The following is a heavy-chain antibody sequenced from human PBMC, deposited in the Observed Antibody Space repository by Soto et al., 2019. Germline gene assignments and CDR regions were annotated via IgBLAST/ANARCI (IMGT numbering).Heavy chain of an antibody. Sequence: GGSLRLSCAASGFTFSSYSMNWVRQAPGKGLEWVSSISSSSSYIYYADSVKGRFTISRDNAKNSLYLQMNSLRAEDTAVYYCARSPMLRESDFDYWGQGTLVTVSS. V-gene: IGHV3-21*01. D-gene: IGHD2-8*01. CDR3: ARSPMLRESDFDY. CDR1: GFTFSSYS. J-gene: IGHJ4*02. CDR2: ISSSSSYI.